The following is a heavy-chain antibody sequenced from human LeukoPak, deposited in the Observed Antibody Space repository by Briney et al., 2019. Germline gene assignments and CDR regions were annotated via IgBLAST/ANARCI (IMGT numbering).Heavy chain of an antibody. CDR1: GGSISSHY. D-gene: IGHD2-2*01. Sequence: SETLSLTCTVSGGSISSHYWSWIRQPPGKGLEWIGYIYYSGSTSYNPSLKSRVTISVDTSKNQFSLKLSSVTAADTAVYYCARDRPPYCSSTSCPLMDVWGKGTTVTVSS. J-gene: IGHJ6*03. CDR2: IYYSGST. CDR3: ARDRPPYCSSTSCPLMDV. V-gene: IGHV4-59*11.